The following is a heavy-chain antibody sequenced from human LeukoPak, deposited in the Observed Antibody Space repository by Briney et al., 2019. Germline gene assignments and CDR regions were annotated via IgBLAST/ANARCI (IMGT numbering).Heavy chain of an antibody. CDR1: GFTFSSFT. CDR2: ISLGSSTM. Sequence: PGGSLRLSCAASGFTFSSFTMNWAHQVPGKGLEWVSYISLGSSTMFYADSVKGRFTISRDNAKNSLYLQMNSLRDDDTAVYYCARVGNGRSWDYWGQGTLVSVSS. CDR3: ARVGNGRSWDY. J-gene: IGHJ4*02. V-gene: IGHV3-48*02. D-gene: IGHD2-15*01.